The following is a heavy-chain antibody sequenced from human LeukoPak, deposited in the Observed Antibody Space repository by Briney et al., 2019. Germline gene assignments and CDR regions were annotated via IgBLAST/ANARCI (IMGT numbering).Heavy chain of an antibody. CDR1: GFTFSSYS. V-gene: IGHV3-48*04. D-gene: IGHD2-15*01. Sequence: GGSLRLSCAASGFTFSSYSMSWIRQAPGKGLESVSYISGSSSNTNYADSVKGRFTISRDNAKKTLYLQMNSLRPEDTAVYYCTRHPAEGDYWGQGTLVTVSS. CDR2: ISGSSSNT. J-gene: IGHJ4*02. CDR3: TRHPAEGDY.